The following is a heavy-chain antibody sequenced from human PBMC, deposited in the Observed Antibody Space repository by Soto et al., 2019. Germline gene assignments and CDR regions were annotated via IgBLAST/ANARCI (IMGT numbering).Heavy chain of an antibody. D-gene: IGHD2-15*01. J-gene: IGHJ4*02. V-gene: IGHV4-31*03. Sequence: QVQLQESGPGLVKPSETLSLTCTVSGAYMRNDYYYWSWVRQNPGKDLEWIGHMHHSGRTHYNPSLKSRVAISVDTSKNQFSLYLNSVTAADTAVYYCARGVEVSLDYFDSWGQGTPVTVSS. CDR1: GAYMRNDYYY. CDR3: ARGVEVSLDYFDS. CDR2: MHHSGRT.